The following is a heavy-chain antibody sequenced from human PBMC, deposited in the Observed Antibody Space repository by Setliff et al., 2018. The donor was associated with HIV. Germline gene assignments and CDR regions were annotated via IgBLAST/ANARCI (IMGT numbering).Heavy chain of an antibody. D-gene: IGHD5-12*01. CDR2: IIPILGTS. J-gene: IGHJ4*02. V-gene: IGHV1-69*04. CDR1: GGNFRKSG. Sequence: SVKVSCKASGGNFRKSGISWVRQAPGQGLEWMGRIIPILGTSNYAQKFQGRVTMTADKSTSTAHMELSSLTSEDTAVYYCAISDSQWIQRWFDYWGLGTPVTVS. CDR3: AISDSQWIQRWFDY.